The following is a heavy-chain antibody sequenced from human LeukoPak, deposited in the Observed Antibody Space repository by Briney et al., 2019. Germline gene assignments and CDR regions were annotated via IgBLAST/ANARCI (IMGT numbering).Heavy chain of an antibody. CDR1: GFTFSSYA. Sequence: PGGSLRLSCAASGFTFSSYAMSWVRQAPGKGLEWVSAISGSGCSTYYAGSVKGRFTISRDNSKNTLYLQMNSLRAEDTAVYYCARGPPVGTPPPDDAFDIWGQGTMVTVSS. J-gene: IGHJ3*02. CDR3: ARGPPVGTPPPDDAFDI. CDR2: ISGSGCST. V-gene: IGHV3-23*01. D-gene: IGHD2-21*02.